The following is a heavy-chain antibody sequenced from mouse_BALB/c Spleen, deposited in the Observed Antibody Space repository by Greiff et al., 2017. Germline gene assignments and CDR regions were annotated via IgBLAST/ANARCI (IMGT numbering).Heavy chain of an antibody. CDR2: ISSGSSTI. Sequence: EVKLVESGGGLVQPGGSRKLSCAASGFTFSSFGMHWVRQAPEKGLEWVAYISSGSSTIYYADTVKGRFTISRDNPKNTLFLQMTSLRSEDTAMYYCARREIAAGYAMDYWGQGTSVTVSS. J-gene: IGHJ4*01. CDR3: ARREIAAGYAMDY. V-gene: IGHV5-17*02. CDR1: GFTFSSFG.